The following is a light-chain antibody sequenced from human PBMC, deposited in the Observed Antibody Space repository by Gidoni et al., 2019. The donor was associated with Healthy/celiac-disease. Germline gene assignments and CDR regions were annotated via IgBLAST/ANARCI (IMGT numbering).Light chain of an antibody. V-gene: IGKV1-39*01. CDR2: AAS. CDR1: QSISSY. Sequence: DIQMTQSPSSLSASVGDRVTIPCRASQSISSYLKWYHQRPGKAPKLLIYAASSLQSGVPSRCSGSGSESDFTLTSSNLQPEDFATYYCQQSYSTITFGQGTRLEIK. J-gene: IGKJ5*01. CDR3: QQSYSTIT.